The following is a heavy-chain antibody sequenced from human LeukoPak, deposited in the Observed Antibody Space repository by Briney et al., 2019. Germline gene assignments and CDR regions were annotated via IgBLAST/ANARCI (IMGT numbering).Heavy chain of an antibody. CDR3: AADRGLGISPDY. D-gene: IGHD7-27*01. CDR2: IVVGSGNT. J-gene: IGHJ4*02. Sequence: GASVKVSCKASGFTFTSSAVQWVRQARGQRLEWIGWIVVGSGNTNYAQKFQERVTITRDMSTSTAYMELSSLRSEDTAVYYCAADRGLGISPDYWGQGTLVTVSS. V-gene: IGHV1-58*01. CDR1: GFTFTSSA.